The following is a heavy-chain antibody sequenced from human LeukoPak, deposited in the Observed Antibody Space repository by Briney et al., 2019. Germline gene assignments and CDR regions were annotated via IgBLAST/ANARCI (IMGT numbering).Heavy chain of an antibody. V-gene: IGHV1-46*01. D-gene: IGHD3-22*01. CDR3: ARALDYYDSSGYGYYFDY. J-gene: IGHJ4*02. CDR2: INPSGGST. Sequence: ASVKVSCKASGYTFTIYYMHWVRQAPGQGLEWMGIINPSGGSTSYAQKFQGRVTMTRDTSTSTVYMEVSSLRSEDTAVCYCARALDYYDSSGYGYYFDYWGQGTLVTVSS. CDR1: GYTFTIYY.